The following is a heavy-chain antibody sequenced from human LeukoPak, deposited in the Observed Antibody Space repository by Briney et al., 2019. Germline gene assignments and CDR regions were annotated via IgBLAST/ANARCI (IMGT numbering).Heavy chain of an antibody. D-gene: IGHD2-2*01. J-gene: IGHJ4*02. V-gene: IGHV4-34*01. CDR1: GGSFSGYY. Sequence: SETLSLTCAVYGGSFSGYYWSWIRQPPGKGLEWIGEINHSGSTNYNPSLKSRVTISVDTSKNQFSLKLSSVPAADTAVYYCARRGLDIVVVPAAIGGYEDGFPFDYWGQGTLVTVSS. CDR3: ARRGLDIVVVPAAIGGYEDGFPFDY. CDR2: INHSGST.